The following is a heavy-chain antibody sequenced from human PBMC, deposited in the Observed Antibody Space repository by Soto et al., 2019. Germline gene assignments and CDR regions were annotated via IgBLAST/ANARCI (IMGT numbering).Heavy chain of an antibody. CDR2: VSAYNRNT. CDR3: ARARQWEPLLY. CDR1: GYTFTNYG. D-gene: IGHD1-26*01. V-gene: IGHV1-18*04. J-gene: IGHJ4*02. Sequence: QVQLVQSGVEVKKPGASVRLSCKASGYTFTNYGFTWVRQAPGQGLEWMGWVSAYNRNTNYAQKFQDRVTMTTDTSTSTAYMELRSLRSDDTAVYYCARARQWEPLLYWGEGTLLTVSP.